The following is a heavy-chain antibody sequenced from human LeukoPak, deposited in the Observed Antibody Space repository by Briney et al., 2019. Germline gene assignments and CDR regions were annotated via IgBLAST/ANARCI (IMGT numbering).Heavy chain of an antibody. CDR2: IKQDGSEK. CDR3: ARDPYGGKLFDY. V-gene: IGHV3-7*01. D-gene: IGHD4-23*01. CDR1: GFTFSSYW. Sequence: PGGSLRLSCAASGFTFSSYWMTWVRQAPGKGLEWVANIKQDGSEKYYVDSVKGRFSISRDIAKNSLFLQMNSLRAEDTAVYYCARDPYGGKLFDYWGQGTLVTVSS. J-gene: IGHJ4*02.